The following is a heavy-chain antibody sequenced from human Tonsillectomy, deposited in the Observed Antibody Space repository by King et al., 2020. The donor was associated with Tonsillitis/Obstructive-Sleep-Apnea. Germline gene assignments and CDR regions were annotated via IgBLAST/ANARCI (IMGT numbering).Heavy chain of an antibody. CDR3: ARADIVVVPSYYYYYMDV. CDR2: IKQDGSEK. J-gene: IGHJ6*03. Sequence: VQLVESGGGLVQPGGSLRLSCAASGFTFSSYWMSWFRQAPGKGLEWVANIKQDGSEKYYVDSVKGRFTISRDNAKNSLYLQMNSLRAEDTAVYYCARADIVVVPSYYYYYMDVWGKGTTVTVSS. CDR1: GFTFSSYW. D-gene: IGHD2-2*01. V-gene: IGHV3-7*04.